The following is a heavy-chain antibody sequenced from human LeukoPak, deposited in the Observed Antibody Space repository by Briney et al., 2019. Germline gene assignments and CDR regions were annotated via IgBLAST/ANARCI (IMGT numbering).Heavy chain of an antibody. Sequence: GGSLRLSCAASGFTFSSYSMNWVRQVPGKGLESVSYMSRSGDIIYYADSVKGRFTISRDNAKNSLYPQMNSLRAEDTAVYYCARDVYYGSGSPRLDYWGQGTLVTVSS. CDR2: MSRSGDII. V-gene: IGHV3-48*01. CDR3: ARDVYYGSGSPRLDY. CDR1: GFTFSSYS. D-gene: IGHD3-10*01. J-gene: IGHJ4*02.